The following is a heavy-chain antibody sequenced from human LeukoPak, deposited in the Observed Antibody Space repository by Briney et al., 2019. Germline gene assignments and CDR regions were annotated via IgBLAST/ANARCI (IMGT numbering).Heavy chain of an antibody. Sequence: GGSLRLSCTASGFPFSGYGMHWVRQAPGKGPEWVAAISSDGSKKGYADFVKGRFSISRDKSKNTLYLQMNSLRPEDTAVYYCATEYDNLDDYFDYWGQGTLVIVSS. V-gene: IGHV3-30*03. CDR3: ATEYDNLDDYFDY. CDR2: ISSDGSKK. J-gene: IGHJ4*02. CDR1: GFPFSGYG. D-gene: IGHD1-1*01.